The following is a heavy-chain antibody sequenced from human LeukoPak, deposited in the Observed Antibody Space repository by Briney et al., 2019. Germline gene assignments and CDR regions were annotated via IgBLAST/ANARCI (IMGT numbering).Heavy chain of an antibody. CDR2: IYSGGST. J-gene: IGHJ4*02. CDR1: GFTVSSNY. V-gene: IGHV3-53*01. CDR3: ARDRQRHNYGAS. D-gene: IGHD4-11*01. Sequence: QPGGSLRLSCAASGFTVSSNYMSWVRQAPGKGLEWVSVIYSGGSTYYADSVKGRFTISRDNSKNTLYLQMNSLRAEDTAVYYCARDRQRHNYGASWSQETLVTVS.